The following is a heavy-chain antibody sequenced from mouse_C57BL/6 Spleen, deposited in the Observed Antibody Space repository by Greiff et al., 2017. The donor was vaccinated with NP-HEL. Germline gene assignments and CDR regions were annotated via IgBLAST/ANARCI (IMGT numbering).Heavy chain of an antibody. CDR3: APYYYGSSYVRNAMDY. Sequence: EVMLVESGGGLVKPGGSLKLSCAASGFTFSDYGMHWVRQAPEKGLEWVAYISSGSSTIYYADTVKGRFTISRDNAKNTLFLQMTSLRSEDTAMYYCAPYYYGSSYVRNAMDYWGQGTSVTVSS. CDR2: ISSGSSTI. J-gene: IGHJ4*01. CDR1: GFTFSDYG. V-gene: IGHV5-17*01. D-gene: IGHD1-1*01.